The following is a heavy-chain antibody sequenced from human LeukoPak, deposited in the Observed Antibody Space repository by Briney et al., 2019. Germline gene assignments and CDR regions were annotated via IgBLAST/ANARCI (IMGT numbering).Heavy chain of an antibody. CDR1: GFTFSSYG. V-gene: IGHV3-30*03. J-gene: IGHJ5*02. CDR2: ISYDGSNK. Sequence: PGGSLRLSCAASGFTFSSYGMHWVREAPGKGLEGVAVISYDGSNKYYADSVKGRFTISRNNANNSLYLQMNSLRVEDTAVYYWARGWGHWSYGDWLGPWGQGTLVSVSS. D-gene: IGHD1-7*01. CDR3: ARGWGHWSYGDWLGP.